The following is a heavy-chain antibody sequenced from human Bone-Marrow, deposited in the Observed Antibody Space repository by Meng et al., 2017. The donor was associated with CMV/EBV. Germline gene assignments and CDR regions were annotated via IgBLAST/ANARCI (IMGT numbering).Heavy chain of an antibody. J-gene: IGHJ4*02. D-gene: IGHD6-13*01. CDR1: GFTFSSYS. CDR3: ARMIAAAFDY. V-gene: IGHV4-59*01. CDR2: IYYSGST. Sequence: ESLKISCAASGFTFSSYSMNWVRQPPGKGLEWIGYIYYSGSTNYNPSLKSRVTISVDTSQNQFSLKLSSVTAADTAVYYCARMIAAAFDYWGQGTLVTVSS.